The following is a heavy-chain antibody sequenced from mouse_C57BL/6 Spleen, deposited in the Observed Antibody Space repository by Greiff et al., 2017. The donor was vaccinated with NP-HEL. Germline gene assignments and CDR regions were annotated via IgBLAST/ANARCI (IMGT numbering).Heavy chain of an antibody. Sequence: EVKLVESGPGLVKPSQSLSLTCSVTGYSITSGYYWNWIRQFPGNKLEWMGYISYDGSNNYNPSLKNRISITRDTSKNQFFLKLNSVTTEDTATYYCARDDDYDWYFDVWGTGTTVTVSS. J-gene: IGHJ1*03. CDR2: ISYDGSN. CDR3: ARDDDYDWYFDV. V-gene: IGHV3-6*01. CDR1: GYSITSGYY. D-gene: IGHD2-4*01.